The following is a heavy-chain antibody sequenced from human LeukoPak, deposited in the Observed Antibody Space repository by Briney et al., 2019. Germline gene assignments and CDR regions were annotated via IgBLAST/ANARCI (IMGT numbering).Heavy chain of an antibody. J-gene: IGHJ6*03. V-gene: IGHV4-34*01. CDR2: INHSGTT. CDR1: GGSFSDYY. CDR3: ASNIVVVPHYYYYYMDV. Sequence: SETLSLTCAVYGGSFSDYYWSWIRQSPGKGLEWIGEINHSGTTHYNPSLKSRVTISVDTSKNQFSLKLRSVTAADTAVYYCASNIVVVPHYYYYYMDVWGKGTTVTISS. D-gene: IGHD2-2*01.